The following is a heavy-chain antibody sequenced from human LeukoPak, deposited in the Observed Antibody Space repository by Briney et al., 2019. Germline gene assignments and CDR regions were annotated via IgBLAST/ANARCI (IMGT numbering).Heavy chain of an antibody. J-gene: IGHJ4*02. V-gene: IGHV1-2*02. Sequence: ASVKVSCKASGYTFTGYYMHWVRQAPGQGLEWMGWINPNSGGTNYAQKFQGRVTMTRDTSISTAYMEQSRLRSDDTAVYYCARVRAYSGYVIDYWGQGTLVTVSS. CDR1: GYTFTGYY. CDR2: INPNSGGT. D-gene: IGHD5-12*01. CDR3: ARVRAYSGYVIDY.